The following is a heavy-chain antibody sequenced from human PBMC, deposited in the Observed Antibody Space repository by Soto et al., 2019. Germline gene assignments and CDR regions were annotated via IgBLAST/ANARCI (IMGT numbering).Heavy chain of an antibody. D-gene: IGHD3-22*01. Sequence: GGSLRLSCAASEFTFSNYAMTWVRQAPGKGLEWVSLITGSDGRTYYADSVRGRFTISRDNSKNTLFLQMNSLRAEDTAVYYCAKATYDTTFYTSSFDSWGQGTLVTVSS. CDR2: ITGSDGRT. V-gene: IGHV3-23*01. CDR1: EFTFSNYA. J-gene: IGHJ4*02. CDR3: AKATYDTTFYTSSFDS.